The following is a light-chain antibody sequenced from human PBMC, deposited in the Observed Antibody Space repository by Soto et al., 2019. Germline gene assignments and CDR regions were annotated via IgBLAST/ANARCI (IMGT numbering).Light chain of an antibody. CDR3: QQYGSSPYT. J-gene: IGKJ2*01. Sequence: EIVLTQSPGTLSLSLGERGTLSCRASQSVDSSYLAWYQQKSGQAPRPLIFGASFRATGIPDRFSGSGSGTDFTLTVSRLEPEDFAVYYCQQYGSSPYTFGQGTRLEI. V-gene: IGKV3-20*01. CDR2: GAS. CDR1: QSVDSSY.